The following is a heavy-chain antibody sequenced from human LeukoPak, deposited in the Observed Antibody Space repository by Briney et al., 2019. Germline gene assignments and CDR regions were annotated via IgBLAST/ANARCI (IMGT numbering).Heavy chain of an antibody. CDR3: ARGGSASSGGGLDY. CDR2: IRYDGSNK. Sequence: PGGSLRLSCEASGFTFSSYGMHWVRQAPGKGLEWVAFIRYDGSNKYYADSVKGRFTISRDNSKNTLYLQMNSLRAEDTAVYYCARGGSASSGGGLDYWGQGTLVTVSS. J-gene: IGHJ4*02. V-gene: IGHV3-30*02. D-gene: IGHD5-12*01. CDR1: GFTFSSYG.